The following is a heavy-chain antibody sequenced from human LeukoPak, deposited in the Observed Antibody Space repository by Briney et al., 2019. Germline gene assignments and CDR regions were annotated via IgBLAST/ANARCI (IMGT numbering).Heavy chain of an antibody. CDR1: VGSMSNTDYY. Sequence: SETLSLTCTVSVGSMSNTDYYWGWIRQPRGKGLEWVGSVYYSGVTFYNPSLKSRVTISVDTSKNQFSLKLSSVTAADTAVYYCARYVVVTAYFDYWGQGTLVTVSS. D-gene: IGHD2-21*02. CDR2: VYYSGVT. CDR3: ARYVVVTAYFDY. V-gene: IGHV4-39*07. J-gene: IGHJ4*02.